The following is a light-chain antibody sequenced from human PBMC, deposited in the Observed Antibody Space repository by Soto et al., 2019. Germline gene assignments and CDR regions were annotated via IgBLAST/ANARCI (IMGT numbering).Light chain of an antibody. Sequence: QLVLTQSPSASASLGASVKLTCTLSSGHSSYAIAWHQQQPEKGPRYLMKINSDGSHSKGDGIPDRFSGSSSGAERHLTISSLQSEDEADYYCQTWATGFHWVFGGGTQLTVL. CDR2: INSDGSH. J-gene: IGLJ3*02. V-gene: IGLV4-69*01. CDR3: QTWATGFHWV. CDR1: SGHSSYA.